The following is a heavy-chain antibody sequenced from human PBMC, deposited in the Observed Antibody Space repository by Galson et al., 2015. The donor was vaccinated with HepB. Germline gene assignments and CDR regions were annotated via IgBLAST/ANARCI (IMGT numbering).Heavy chain of an antibody. J-gene: IGHJ6*02. CDR3: ARIRDTAMALPGNYYYGMDV. V-gene: IGHV2-70*01. CDR1: GFSLSTSGMC. Sequence: PALVKPTQTLTLTCTFSGFSLSTSGMCVSWIRQPPGKALEWLALIDWDDDKYYSTSLKTRLTISKDTSKNQVVLTMTNMDPVDTATYYCARIRDTAMALPGNYYYGMDVWGQGTTVTVSS. D-gene: IGHD5-18*01. CDR2: IDWDDDK.